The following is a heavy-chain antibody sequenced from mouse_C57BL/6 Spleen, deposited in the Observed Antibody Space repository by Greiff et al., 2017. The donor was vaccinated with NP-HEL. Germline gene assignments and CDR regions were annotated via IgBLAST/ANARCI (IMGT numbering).Heavy chain of an antibody. J-gene: IGHJ1*03. Sequence: QVQLQQPGAELVMPGASVKLSCKASGYTFTSYWMHWVKQRPGQGLEWIGEIDPSDSYTNYNQKFKGKSTLTVDKSSSTAYMQLSSLTSEDSAVYYCARDRRYFDVWGTGTTVTVSA. CDR1: GYTFTSYW. CDR2: IDPSDSYT. V-gene: IGHV1-69*01. CDR3: ARDRRYFDV.